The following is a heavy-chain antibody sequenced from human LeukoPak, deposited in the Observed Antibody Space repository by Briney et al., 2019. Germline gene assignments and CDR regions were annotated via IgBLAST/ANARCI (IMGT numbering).Heavy chain of an antibody. CDR1: GFTLSSYA. CDR3: ARAVSYYYGSGSYWSHTPNWFDP. V-gene: IGHV3-23*01. CDR2: ISDTGNT. Sequence: GGSLRLSCAASGFTLSSYAMSWVRQAPGKGLEWVSAISDTGNTYHADSVEGRFTISRDNAKNSLYLQMNSLRAEDTAVYYCARAVSYYYGSGSYWSHTPNWFDPWGQGTLVTVSS. D-gene: IGHD3-10*01. J-gene: IGHJ5*02.